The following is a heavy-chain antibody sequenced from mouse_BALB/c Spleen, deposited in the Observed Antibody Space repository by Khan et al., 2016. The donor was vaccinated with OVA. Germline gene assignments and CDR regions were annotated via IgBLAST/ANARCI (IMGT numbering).Heavy chain of an antibody. CDR2: ISTYSGNT. V-gene: IGHV1S137*01. J-gene: IGHJ2*01. Sequence: VQLVESGPELVRPGVSVKISCKGTGYTFTDYAMHWVKQSHAKSLEWIGLISTYSGNTNYNQKFKGKATMTVDNSSSTAYMELARLTSEDSAMYYCTSPADDGYYDYWGQGATLTVSS. CDR3: TSPADDGYYDY. D-gene: IGHD2-3*01. CDR1: GYTFTDYA.